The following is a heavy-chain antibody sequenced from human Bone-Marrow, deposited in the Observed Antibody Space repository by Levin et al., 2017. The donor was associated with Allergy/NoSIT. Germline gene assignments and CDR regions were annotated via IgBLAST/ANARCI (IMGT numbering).Heavy chain of an antibody. Sequence: ASVKVSCKASGYTFMTYSMHWVRQAPGQGLEWMATINPSGPTTSSARNFEGRVTMTRDSSTGTVYMELNYLRSEDTAVYYCARDAGTYPLYYFDFWGQGTRVTVSS. J-gene: IGHJ4*02. CDR3: ARDAGTYPLYYFDF. V-gene: IGHV1-46*01. CDR1: GYTFMTYS. CDR2: INPSGPTT.